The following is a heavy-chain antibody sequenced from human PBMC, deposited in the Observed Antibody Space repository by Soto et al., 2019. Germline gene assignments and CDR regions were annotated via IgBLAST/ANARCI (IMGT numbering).Heavy chain of an antibody. CDR2: TYYRSKWYS. J-gene: IGHJ6*02. V-gene: IGHV6-1*01. Sequence: SQTLSLTCAISGDSVSSNSAAWNWTRQSPSRGLEWLGRTYYRSKWYSDYASSVKSRIIIKPDTSQNQFSLQLNSVTPEDTAVYNYARSPTLSGRAPPGLSSYDNDGDVWGRGTTVTVSS. D-gene: IGHD1-1*01. CDR1: GDSVSSNSAA. CDR3: ARSPTLSGRAPPGLSSYDNDGDV.